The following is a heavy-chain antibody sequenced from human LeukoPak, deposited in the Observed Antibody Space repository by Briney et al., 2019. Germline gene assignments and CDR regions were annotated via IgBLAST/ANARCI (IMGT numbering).Heavy chain of an antibody. V-gene: IGHV1-69*04. J-gene: IGHJ4*02. CDR1: GGTFSSYA. CDR2: IIPILGIA. Sequence: ASVKVSCKASGGTFSSYAISWVRQAPGQGLEWMGRIIPILGIANYAQKFQGRVTITADKSTSTAYMELSSLRSEDTAVYYCARDLSEMATTYWGQGTLVTVSS. CDR3: ARDLSEMATTY. D-gene: IGHD5-24*01.